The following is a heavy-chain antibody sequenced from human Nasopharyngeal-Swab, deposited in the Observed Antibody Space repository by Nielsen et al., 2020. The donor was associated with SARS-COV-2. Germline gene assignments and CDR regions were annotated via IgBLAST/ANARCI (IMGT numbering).Heavy chain of an antibody. J-gene: IGHJ3*02. CDR3: AREPRGYCSGGSCYFVGRAFDI. V-gene: IGHV3-7*03. Sequence: GGSLRLSCAASGFTFSSYWMSWVRQAPGKGLEWVANIKQDGGEKYYVDSVKGRFTISRDNAKNSLYLQMNSLRAEDTAVYYCAREPRGYCSGGSCYFVGRAFDIWGQGTMVTVSS. CDR1: GFTFSSYW. D-gene: IGHD2-15*01. CDR2: IKQDGGEK.